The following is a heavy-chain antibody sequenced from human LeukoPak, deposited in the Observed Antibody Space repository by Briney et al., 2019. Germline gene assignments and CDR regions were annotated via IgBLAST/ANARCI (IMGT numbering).Heavy chain of an antibody. Sequence: SETLSLTCAVYGGSFSGYYWSWIRQPPGKGLEWIGKINHSGSTNYNPSLKSRVTISVDTSKNQFSLKLSSVTAADTAVYYCARVGIAVAGTRYFQHWGQGTLVTVSS. J-gene: IGHJ1*01. D-gene: IGHD6-19*01. V-gene: IGHV4-34*01. CDR2: INHSGST. CDR1: GGSFSGYY. CDR3: ARVGIAVAGTRYFQH.